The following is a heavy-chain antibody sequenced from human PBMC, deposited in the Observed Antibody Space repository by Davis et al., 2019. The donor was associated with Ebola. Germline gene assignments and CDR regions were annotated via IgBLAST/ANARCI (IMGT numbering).Heavy chain of an antibody. CDR2: ISSSSSTI. CDR1: GFTFSSYG. Sequence: GESLKISCAASGFTFSSYGMHWVRQAPGKGLEWVSYISSSSSTIYYADSVKGRFTISRDNAKNSLYLQMNSLRAEDTAVYYCARLVVVTANSGDYWGQGTLVTVSS. J-gene: IGHJ4*02. CDR3: ARLVVVTANSGDY. D-gene: IGHD2-21*02. V-gene: IGHV3-48*01.